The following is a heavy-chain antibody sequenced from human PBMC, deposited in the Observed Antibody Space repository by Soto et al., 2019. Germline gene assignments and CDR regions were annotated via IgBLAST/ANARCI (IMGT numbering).Heavy chain of an antibody. CDR2: ISSTTNYI. CDR3: ARESEDLTSNFDY. V-gene: IGHV3-21*06. Sequence: AGSLRLSCAASGFTFTRYSMNWVRQAPGKGLEWVSSISSTTNYIYYGDSMKGRFTISRDNAKNSLYLEMNSLRAEDTAVYYCARESEDLTSNFDYWGQGTLVTVSS. J-gene: IGHJ4*02. CDR1: GFTFTRYS.